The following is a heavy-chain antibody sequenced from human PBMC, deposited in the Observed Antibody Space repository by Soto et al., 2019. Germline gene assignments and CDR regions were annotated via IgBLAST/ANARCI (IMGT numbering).Heavy chain of an antibody. Sequence: QVQLVQSGAEVKKPGASVKVSCKASGYTFTSYGISWVRQAPGQGLEWMGWISAYNGNTNYAQKLQGRVTMTTDTSTSPGYMELRSLTSDDTAVYYCPRDLDDRWGGARYYYGMDVWCQGTTVTVSS. CDR2: ISAYNGNT. V-gene: IGHV1-18*01. CDR3: PRDLDDRWGGARYYYGMDV. D-gene: IGHD3-10*01. J-gene: IGHJ6*02. CDR1: GYTFTSYG.